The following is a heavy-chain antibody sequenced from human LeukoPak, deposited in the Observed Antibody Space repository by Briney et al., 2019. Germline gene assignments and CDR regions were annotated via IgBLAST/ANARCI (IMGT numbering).Heavy chain of an antibody. V-gene: IGHV3-30*18. CDR1: GFTFSSYG. D-gene: IGHD2-2*01. CDR3: AKEWSIVVVPAAMVY. CDR2: ISYDGSNK. J-gene: IGHJ4*02. Sequence: GGSLRLSCAASGFTFSSYGMHWARQAPGKGLEWVAVISYDGSNKYYADSVKGRFTISRDNSKNTLYLQMNSLRAEDTAVYYCAKEWSIVVVPAAMVYWGQGTLVTVSS.